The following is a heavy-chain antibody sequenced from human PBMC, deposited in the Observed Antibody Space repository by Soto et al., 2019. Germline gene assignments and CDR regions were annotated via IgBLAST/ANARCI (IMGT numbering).Heavy chain of an antibody. CDR1: GFTFSSYA. Sequence: GGSLRLSCAASGFTFSSYAMHWVRQAPGKGLEWVAVISYDGSNKYYAGSVKGRFTISRDNSKNTLYLQMNSLRAEDTAVYYCARDLSPHSRMTREFYYGMDVWGQGTTVTVSS. CDR2: ISYDGSNK. CDR3: ARDLSPHSRMTREFYYGMDV. J-gene: IGHJ6*02. V-gene: IGHV3-30-3*01. D-gene: IGHD3-10*01.